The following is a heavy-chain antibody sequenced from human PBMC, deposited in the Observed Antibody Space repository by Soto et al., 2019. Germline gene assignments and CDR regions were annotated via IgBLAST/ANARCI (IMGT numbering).Heavy chain of an antibody. D-gene: IGHD3-3*01. V-gene: IGHV3-30-3*01. Sequence: QVQLVESGGGVVQPGRSLRLSCAASGFTFSSYAMHWVRQDPGKGLEWVAVISYDGSNKYYADSVKGRFTISRDNSKNTLYLQMNSLRAEDTAVYYCARDSHLLRSELDYFDYWGQGTLVTVSS. J-gene: IGHJ4*02. CDR1: GFTFSSYA. CDR3: ARDSHLLRSELDYFDY. CDR2: ISYDGSNK.